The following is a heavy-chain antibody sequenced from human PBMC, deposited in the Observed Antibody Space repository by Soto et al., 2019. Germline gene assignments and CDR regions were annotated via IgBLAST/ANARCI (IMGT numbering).Heavy chain of an antibody. CDR1: GGAIGSHY. CDR2: IYSSGST. D-gene: IGHD3-3*01. CDR3: ARGQRFSDWFDP. Sequence: ETLSLTCTISGGAIGSHYWTWIRQPAGKGLEWIGRIYSSGSTQYNPSLQSRVTMSLDTSKNQFSLRLESVTAADTAVYYCARGQRFSDWFDPWGQGTLVTVS. V-gene: IGHV4-4*07. J-gene: IGHJ5*02.